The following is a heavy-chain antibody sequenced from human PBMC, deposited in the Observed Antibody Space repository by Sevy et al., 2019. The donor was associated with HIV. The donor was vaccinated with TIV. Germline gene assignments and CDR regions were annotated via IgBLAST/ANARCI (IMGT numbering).Heavy chain of an antibody. Sequence: SETLSLTCTVSGGSINSDHWNWIRQPPGKGLEWIGYVYYTGGTNYNPSLKNRVTISVDRTKNQSSLKLTSVTAADTAVYNCARRNDYDIWGQGTMVTVSS. J-gene: IGHJ3*02. CDR1: GGSINSDH. CDR3: ARRNDYDI. CDR2: VYYTGGT. D-gene: IGHD4-17*01. V-gene: IGHV4-59*08.